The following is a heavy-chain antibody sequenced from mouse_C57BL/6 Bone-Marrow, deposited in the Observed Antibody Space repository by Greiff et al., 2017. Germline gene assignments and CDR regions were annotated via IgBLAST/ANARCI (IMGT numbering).Heavy chain of an antibody. CDR3: ARVRDY. J-gene: IGHJ2*01. Sequence: QVQLLQPGAELVKPGASVKMSCKASGYTFTSYWITWVKQRPGQGLEWIGDIYPGSGSTNYNEKFKSKATLPVDTSSSTAYMQLSSLTSEDYAVYYCARVRDYWGQGTTLTVSS. CDR1: GYTFTSYW. CDR2: IYPGSGST. V-gene: IGHV1-55*01.